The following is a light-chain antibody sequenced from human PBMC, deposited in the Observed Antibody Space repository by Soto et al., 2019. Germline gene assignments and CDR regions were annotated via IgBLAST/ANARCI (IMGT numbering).Light chain of an antibody. Sequence: DIQMTQSPSTLSASIGDKVTITCRASQSISNSLAWYQQKPGKAPKVLIYDAFNLESGVPSRFSGSGSGTEFTLTISSLQPDDFATYFCQQYYTYARWTFGQGTKVDIK. CDR3: QQYYTYARWT. V-gene: IGKV1-5*01. CDR1: QSISNS. J-gene: IGKJ1*01. CDR2: DAF.